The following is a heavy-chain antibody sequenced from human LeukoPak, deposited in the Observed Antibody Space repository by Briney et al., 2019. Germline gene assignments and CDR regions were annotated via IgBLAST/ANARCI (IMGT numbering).Heavy chain of an antibody. CDR3: ARDVCSSSVNCYAASNY. Sequence: PSETLSLTCVVYGGSLTGYYWSWTRQSPEKGLEWMGEIHHSGSTNYNPSLKSRVIISVDTSKNQFSLKLRSVTAADTAVYYCARDVCSSSVNCYAASNYWGQGTLVTVSS. V-gene: IGHV4-34*01. J-gene: IGHJ4*02. D-gene: IGHD2-2*01. CDR2: IHHSGST. CDR1: GGSLTGYY.